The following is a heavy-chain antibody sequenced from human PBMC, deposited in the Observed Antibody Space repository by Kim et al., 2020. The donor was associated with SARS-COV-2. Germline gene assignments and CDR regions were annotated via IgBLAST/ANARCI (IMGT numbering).Heavy chain of an antibody. V-gene: IGHV3-43*02. CDR2: ISGLDGST. CDR1: GFTFDDYA. Sequence: GGSLRLSCASSGFTFDDYAMHWVRQVPGKGLEWVSVISGLDGSTYYADSVKGRFTISRDNSKNSLYLQMNSLRPEDTALYYCAKPYNNNWYGYFDYWGQG. D-gene: IGHD6-13*01. J-gene: IGHJ4*02. CDR3: AKPYNNNWYGYFDY.